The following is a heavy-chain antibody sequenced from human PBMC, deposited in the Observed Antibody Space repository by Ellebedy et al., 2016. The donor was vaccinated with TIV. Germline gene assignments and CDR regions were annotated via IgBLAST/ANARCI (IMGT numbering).Heavy chain of an antibody. J-gene: IGHJ2*01. CDR3: ARELAVPGSYYFDL. V-gene: IGHV3-13*04. CDR2: IDITGAT. D-gene: IGHD6-19*01. CDR1: GFTFSSHD. Sequence: GRSLRLSXAASGFTFSSHDIHWVRQTAGNGLEWVSAIDITGATYYLGSVKGRFIVSRDNAKHSFYLQMNSLRAGDAAVYYCARELAVPGSYYFDLWGRGTLVTVSS.